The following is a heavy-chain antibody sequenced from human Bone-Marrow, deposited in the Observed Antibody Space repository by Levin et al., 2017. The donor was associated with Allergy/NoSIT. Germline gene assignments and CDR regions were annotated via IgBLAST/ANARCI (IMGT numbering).Heavy chain of an antibody. CDR1: EFTFSNYW. V-gene: IGHV3-74*01. Sequence: SCAGSEFTFSNYWIHWIRQAPGKGLVWVSCINTDGRSTSYAESVKGRFTISRDNAKNTLYLQMNSLRAEDTAVYYCARGASGAVSPGDYWGQGTLVTVSS. CDR2: INTDGRST. J-gene: IGHJ4*02. D-gene: IGHD6-19*01. CDR3: ARGASGAVSPGDY.